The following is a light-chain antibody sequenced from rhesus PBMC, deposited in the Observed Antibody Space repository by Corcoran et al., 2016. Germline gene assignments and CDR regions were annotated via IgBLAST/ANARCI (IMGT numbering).Light chain of an antibody. J-gene: IGKJ4*01. CDR3: QQPNSYPLT. CDR2: DAS. V-gene: IGKV1-25*01. CDR1: QGISKY. Sequence: DIQMTQSPSSLSASVGDTVTITCQASQGISKYLALYQQKPGKAPKLLIYDASTLQSWVPSRFSGSGSGTEFTLTISSLQPEDFATYYCQQPNSYPLTFGGGTKVELK.